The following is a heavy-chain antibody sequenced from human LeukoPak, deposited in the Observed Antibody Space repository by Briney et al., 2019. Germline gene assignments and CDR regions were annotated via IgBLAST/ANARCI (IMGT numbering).Heavy chain of an antibody. CDR1: GFTFSSYE. D-gene: IGHD6-19*01. Sequence: PGGSLRLSCAASGFTFSSYEMNWVRQAPGKGLEWVSYISSSGSTIYYADSVKGRFTISRDNSKNTLYLQMNSLRADDTAVYYCAKAGGDTSGWYLMRWGQGTLVPVSS. CDR3: AKAGGDTSGWYLMR. CDR2: ISSSGSTI. J-gene: IGHJ4*02. V-gene: IGHV3-48*03.